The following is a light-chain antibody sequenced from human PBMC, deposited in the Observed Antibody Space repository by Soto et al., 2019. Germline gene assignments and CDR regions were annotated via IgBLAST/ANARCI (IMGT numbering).Light chain of an antibody. CDR2: DAS. Sequence: IQVTQSPSTLSASIGDRVTITCRASQSVRNCLAWYQRKPGKAPKLLIYDASSLESGVPSRFRGSGSGTEFTLTISSLQPDDVGTYYCQQCNSFPGTFGQGTKVEIK. CDR3: QQCNSFPGT. V-gene: IGKV1-5*01. J-gene: IGKJ1*01. CDR1: QSVRNC.